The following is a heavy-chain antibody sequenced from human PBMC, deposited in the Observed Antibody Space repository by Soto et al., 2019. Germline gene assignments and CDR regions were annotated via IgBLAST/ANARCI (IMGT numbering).Heavy chain of an antibody. J-gene: IGHJ4*02. D-gene: IGHD2-15*01. Sequence: SETLSLTCTVSGGSISSSSYYWCWIRHPPGKGLEWIGSIYYSGSTYYNPSLKSRVTISVDTSKNQFSLKLSSVTAADTAVYYCARGVVVVAAKKPLCYFDYWGQGAVVTVSS. CDR1: GGSISSSSYY. CDR3: ARGVVVVAAKKPLCYFDY. V-gene: IGHV4-39*01. CDR2: IYYSGST.